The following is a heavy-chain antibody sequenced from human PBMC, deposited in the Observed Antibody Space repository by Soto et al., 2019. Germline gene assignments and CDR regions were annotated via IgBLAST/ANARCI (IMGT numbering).Heavy chain of an antibody. CDR3: AKAKGRSNFYYSGLDV. J-gene: IGHJ6*02. D-gene: IGHD1-26*01. Sequence: GGSLRLSCAASGFTFGSYGMTWVRQAPGKGLECVSGITAATGTTYYADSVKGRFTISRDLSTNTLFLQMNSLRAADSAVYYCAKAKGRSNFYYSGLDVWGQGTTVTVSS. V-gene: IGHV3-23*01. CDR1: GFTFGSYG. CDR2: ITAATGTT.